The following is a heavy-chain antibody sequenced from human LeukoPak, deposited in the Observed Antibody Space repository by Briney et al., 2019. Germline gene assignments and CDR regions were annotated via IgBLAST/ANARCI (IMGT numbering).Heavy chain of an antibody. J-gene: IGHJ4*02. CDR3: VTNFDSSGYFGY. CDR1: GYTFTRNT. V-gene: IGHV7-4-1*01. CDR2: VNTNTGNP. Sequence: GASVSVSCTASGYTFTRNTINWVRRAPGQGLEWMGWVNTNTGNPTYAQGFTGRFVFSSDTSVSTAYLQIGSLKAEDTAVYYCVTNFDSSGYFGYWGQGTLVTVSS. D-gene: IGHD3-22*01.